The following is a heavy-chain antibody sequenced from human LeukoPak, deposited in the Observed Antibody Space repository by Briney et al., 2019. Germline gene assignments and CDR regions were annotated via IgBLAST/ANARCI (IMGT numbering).Heavy chain of an antibody. CDR2: IHSSGSA. CDR1: GGSISPYY. V-gene: IGHV4-59*08. Sequence: SETLSLTCTVSGGSISPYYWTWIRQAPGKGLEYIAYIHSSGSANYIPSLKSRVTISVDTSKNHFSPKMTSVTAADTAVYYCARLGFGYNSNYYYYYMDVWGKGTTVTVSS. CDR3: ARLGFGYNSNYYYYYMDV. D-gene: IGHD5-24*01. J-gene: IGHJ6*03.